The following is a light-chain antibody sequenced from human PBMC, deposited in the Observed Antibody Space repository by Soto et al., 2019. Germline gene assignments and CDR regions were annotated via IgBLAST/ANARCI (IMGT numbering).Light chain of an antibody. J-gene: IGKJ4*01. V-gene: IGKV3-15*01. CDR2: ATS. CDR1: QSVGNN. Sequence: EIVVTQSPATLSVSPGERATLFCRASQSVGNNFAWYQQKPGQARRLLIFATSTKATGVPARFSGNGSGTEFTLTISSLQSEDFAVYYCQQYGDWPLTFGGGAKVEIE. CDR3: QQYGDWPLT.